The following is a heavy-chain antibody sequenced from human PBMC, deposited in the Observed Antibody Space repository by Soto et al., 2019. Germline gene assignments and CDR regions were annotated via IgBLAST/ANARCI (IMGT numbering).Heavy chain of an antibody. Sequence: ASVKVSCKASGYTFAGYYMHWVRQAPGQGLEWMGWINPNSGGTNYAQKFQGWVTMTRDTSISTAYMELSRLRSDDTAVYYCARGYSGSGSCLDYWGQGTLVTVSS. CDR1: GYTFAGYY. J-gene: IGHJ4*02. D-gene: IGHD3-10*01. V-gene: IGHV1-2*04. CDR3: ARGYSGSGSCLDY. CDR2: INPNSGGT.